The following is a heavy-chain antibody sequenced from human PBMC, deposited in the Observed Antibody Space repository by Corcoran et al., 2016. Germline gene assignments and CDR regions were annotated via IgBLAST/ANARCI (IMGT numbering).Heavy chain of an antibody. D-gene: IGHD3-22*01. J-gene: IGHJ2*01. CDR3: ARTYYYDSSGYSLLGSNWYFDL. CDR1: GYTFTGYY. V-gene: IGHV1-2*02. Sequence: QVQLVQSGAEVKKPGASVKVSCKASGYTFTGYYMHWVRQAPGQGLEWMGWINPNSGGTNYAQKFQGRVTMTRDTSISTAYMELSRLRSDDTAVYYCARTYYYDSSGYSLLGSNWYFDLWGRGTLVTVSS. CDR2: INPNSGGT.